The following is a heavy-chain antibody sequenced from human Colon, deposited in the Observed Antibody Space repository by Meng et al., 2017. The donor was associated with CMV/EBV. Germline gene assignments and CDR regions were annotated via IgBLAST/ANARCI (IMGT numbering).Heavy chain of an antibody. CDR3: GRDPGLPNGIHV. V-gene: IGHV3-23*01. CDR1: GFTFSSYA. D-gene: IGHD1-1*01. CDR2: INGGGTNT. J-gene: IGHJ6*02. Sequence: GGSLRLSCAASGFTFSSYAMSWVRQAPGKGLEWVSAINGGGTNTYYIDSVKGRFTISRDNSKNTLYLQMNSLRAEDTAVYYCGRDPGLPNGIHVWGQGTTVTVSS.